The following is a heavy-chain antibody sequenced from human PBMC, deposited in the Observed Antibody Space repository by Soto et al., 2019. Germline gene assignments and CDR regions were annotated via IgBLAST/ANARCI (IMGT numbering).Heavy chain of an antibody. J-gene: IGHJ6*02. V-gene: IGHV3-33*01. CDR3: ARGYSGYDSPRSYYYYGMDV. CDR2: IWYDGSNK. D-gene: IGHD5-12*01. CDR1: GLTFSSYG. Sequence: PGGSLRLSCAASGLTFSSYGMHWVRQAPGKGLEWVAVIWYDGSNKYYADSVKGRFTISRDNSKNTLYLQMNSLRAEDTAVYYCARGYSGYDSPRSYYYYGMDVWGQGTTVTVSS.